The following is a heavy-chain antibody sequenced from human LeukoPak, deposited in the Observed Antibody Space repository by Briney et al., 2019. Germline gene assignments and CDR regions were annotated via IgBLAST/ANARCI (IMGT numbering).Heavy chain of an antibody. CDR2: IYYGGNT. J-gene: IGHJ2*01. CDR1: GGSISIRTHY. V-gene: IGHV4-39*01. Sequence: PSETLSLTCTVSGGSISIRTHYWGWIRQPPGKELEWIGSIYYGGNTYYNPSLKSRVIISVDTSSNQFSLRLSSVTAADTAVYYCARKVSGYPTHYWCFDLWGRGTLVTVSS. D-gene: IGHD3-22*01. CDR3: ARKVSGYPTHYWCFDL.